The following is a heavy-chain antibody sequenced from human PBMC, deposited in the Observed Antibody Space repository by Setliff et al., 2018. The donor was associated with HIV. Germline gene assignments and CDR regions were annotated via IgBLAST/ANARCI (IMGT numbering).Heavy chain of an antibody. Sequence: PGGSLRLSCATSGFTFRDYWMTWVRQAPGGGLQWVASISPDGSEKSLVDSVMGRFTISRDNSKSTVDLQMTSLTAEDTAVYYCVKDGDYRNGDYDAFDIWGQGTMVTVSS. J-gene: IGHJ3*02. CDR1: GFTFRDYW. CDR2: ISPDGSEK. CDR3: VKDGDYRNGDYDAFDI. V-gene: IGHV3-7*01. D-gene: IGHD4-17*01.